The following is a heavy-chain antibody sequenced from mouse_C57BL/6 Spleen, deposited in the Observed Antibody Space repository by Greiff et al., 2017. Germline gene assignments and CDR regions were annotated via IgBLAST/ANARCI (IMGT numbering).Heavy chain of an antibody. D-gene: IGHD1-1*01. Sequence: VQLQQSGAELVKPGASVKLSCTASGFNIKDYYMHWVKQRTEQGLEWIGRIDPEDGETKYAPKFQGKAPITADTSSNTAYLQLSSLTSEDTAVYYCASSHGSSYGAMDYWGQGTSVTVSS. CDR1: GFNIKDYY. CDR2: IDPEDGET. CDR3: ASSHGSSYGAMDY. V-gene: IGHV14-2*01. J-gene: IGHJ4*01.